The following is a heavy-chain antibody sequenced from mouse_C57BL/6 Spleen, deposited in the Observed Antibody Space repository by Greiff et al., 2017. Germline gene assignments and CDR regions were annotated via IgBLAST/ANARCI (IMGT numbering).Heavy chain of an antibody. CDR1: GYTFTSYW. J-gene: IGHJ1*03. CDR3: ASIRNTDWYFDF. Sequence: VQLQQSGAELANPGASVKLSCKASGYTFTSYWMHWVKQRHGQGLEWIGYINPSSGYTKYNQKFKDKATLTAEKSSSTAYMQLSSLTYEDSAVYYCASIRNTDWYFDFWGTGTTVTVSS. V-gene: IGHV1-7*01. CDR2: INPSSGYT. D-gene: IGHD5-2*01.